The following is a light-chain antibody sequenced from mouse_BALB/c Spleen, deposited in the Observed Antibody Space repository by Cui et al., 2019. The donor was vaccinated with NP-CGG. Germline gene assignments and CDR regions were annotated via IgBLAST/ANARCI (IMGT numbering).Light chain of an antibody. Sequence: QAVVYQETTLTTSPGETVTITCRSSTGAVTTSNYANWVQEKPDHLFTGLIGGTNNRAPGVPARFSGSLIGDKAALTITGAQTEDEAIYFCALWYSNHWVFGGGTKLTFL. CDR3: ALWYSNHWV. J-gene: IGLJ1*01. CDR2: GTN. CDR1: TGAVTTSNY. V-gene: IGLV1*01.